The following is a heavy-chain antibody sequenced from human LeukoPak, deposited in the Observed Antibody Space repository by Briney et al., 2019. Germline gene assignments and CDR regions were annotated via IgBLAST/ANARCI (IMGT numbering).Heavy chain of an antibody. V-gene: IGHV3-21*01. J-gene: IGHJ4*02. D-gene: IGHD3-22*01. CDR2: ISSSSSHI. CDR3: ARGQRYYDSSDY. CDR1: GFTFSSYS. Sequence: GGSLRLSCAASGFTFSSYSMNWVRQAPGKGLEWVSSISSSSSHIYYADSVKGRFTISRDNAKNSLYLQMNSLRAEDTAVYYCARGQRYYDSSDYWGQGTLVTVSS.